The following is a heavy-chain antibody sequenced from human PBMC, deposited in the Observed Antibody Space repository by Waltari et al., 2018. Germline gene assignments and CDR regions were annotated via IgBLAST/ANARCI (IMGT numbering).Heavy chain of an antibody. CDR1: GFNFRNYG. V-gene: IGHV3-23*04. CDR3: AKHQLLQAYYYSMDV. Sequence: EVQLVESGGELVQPGGSLRLSCAASGFNFRNYGMNWVRQAPGKGLEWVSSMTSDGSGTYYADTVKGRFTTSRDNSNNTVFLQMNSLRVEDTALYYCAKHQLLQAYYYSMDVWGKGTTVTVSS. J-gene: IGHJ6*03. D-gene: IGHD2-2*01. CDR2: MTSDGSGT.